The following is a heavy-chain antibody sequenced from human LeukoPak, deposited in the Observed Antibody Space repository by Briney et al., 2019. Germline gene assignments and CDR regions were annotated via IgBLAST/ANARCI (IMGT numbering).Heavy chain of an antibody. J-gene: IGHJ4*02. D-gene: IGHD1-14*01. CDR1: GFTFSSHY. CDR3: ARARGTSATAPDY. Sequence: GGSLRLPCAASGFTFSSHYMSWVRQAPGKGLEWVSVIYTGGSTYYADSVKGRFTISRDNSKNTLYVQMNSLRAEDTAVYYCARARGTSATAPDYWGQGTLVTVSS. V-gene: IGHV3-53*01. CDR2: IYTGGST.